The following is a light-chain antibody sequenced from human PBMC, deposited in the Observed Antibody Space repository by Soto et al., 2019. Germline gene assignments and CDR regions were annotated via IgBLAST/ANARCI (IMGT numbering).Light chain of an antibody. V-gene: IGKV3-20*01. CDR3: LQFVISPYT. Sequence: EIALTQSPGTLSLSPGERATLSCRASQSVSSSYVAWYQQKPGQTPRLVIYGASTSATGTPDRFSGSGSGKDFTLTLSGLEAEDFAVYFFLQFVISPYTFGQGTKLEV. CDR2: GAS. CDR1: QSVSSSY. J-gene: IGKJ2*01.